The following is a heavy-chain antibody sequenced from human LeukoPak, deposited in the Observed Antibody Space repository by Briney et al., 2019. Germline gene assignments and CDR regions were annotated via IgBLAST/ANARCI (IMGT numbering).Heavy chain of an antibody. CDR1: GYSFTSYW. J-gene: IGHJ4*02. Sequence: GESLKISCKGSGYSFTSYWIGWVRQMPGKGLEWMGIIYPGDSDTRYSPSFQGQVTISADKSISTAYLQWSSLKALDTAMYYCARHQTAMVPGVDYWGQGTLVTVSS. CDR2: IYPGDSDT. CDR3: ARHQTAMVPGVDY. D-gene: IGHD5-18*01. V-gene: IGHV5-51*01.